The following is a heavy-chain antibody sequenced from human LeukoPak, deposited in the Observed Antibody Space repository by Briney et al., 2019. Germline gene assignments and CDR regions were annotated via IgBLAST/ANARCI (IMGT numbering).Heavy chain of an antibody. V-gene: IGHV1-18*01. CDR3: ARDTWVRDIVEVEAATTFDY. J-gene: IGHJ4*02. Sequence: GASVKVSCMPSGSTFTSYGISWVRHAPGQGLEWMGWISAYNGNTNYAQKLQGRVTITTDTSTSTAYMELRSVRSADTAVYYFARDTWVRDIVEVEAATTFDYWGQGTLVTVSS. CDR1: GSTFTSYG. CDR2: ISAYNGNT. D-gene: IGHD2-15*01.